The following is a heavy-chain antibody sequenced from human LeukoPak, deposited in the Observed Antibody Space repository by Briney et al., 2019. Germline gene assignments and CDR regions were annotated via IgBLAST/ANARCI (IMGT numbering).Heavy chain of an antibody. CDR3: TRHSSGYYHYYFDY. Sequence: SETLSYTCAVYGGSFSGYYWSWIRQPPGKGLEWIGEINHSGSTNYNPSLKSRVTISVDTSKNQFSLKLSSVTAADTAVYYCTRHSSGYYHYYFDYWGQGTLVTVSS. V-gene: IGHV4-34*01. CDR1: GGSFSGYY. J-gene: IGHJ4*02. CDR2: INHSGST. D-gene: IGHD3-22*01.